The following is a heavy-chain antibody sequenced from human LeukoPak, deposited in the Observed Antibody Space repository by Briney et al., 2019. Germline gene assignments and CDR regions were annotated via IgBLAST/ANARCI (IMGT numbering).Heavy chain of an antibody. CDR2: IIPIFGTA. CDR1: GGTFSSYA. CDR3: ARGLPPEVLDY. V-gene: IGHV1-69*06. D-gene: IGHD5-18*01. Sequence: SVKVSCKASGGTFSSYAISWVRQAPGQGLEWMGRIIPIFGTANYAQKFQGRVTITADKSTSTAYMELSSLRSEDTAVYCCARGLPPEVLDYWGQGTLVTVSS. J-gene: IGHJ4*02.